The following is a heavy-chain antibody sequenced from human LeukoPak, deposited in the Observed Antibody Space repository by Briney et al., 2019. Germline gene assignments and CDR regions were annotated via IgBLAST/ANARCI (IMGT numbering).Heavy chain of an antibody. D-gene: IGHD4-23*01. CDR2: VNQGGTEK. CDR3: ARGARWAYYFDY. J-gene: IGHJ4*02. CDR1: GFTFTNAW. V-gene: IGHV3-7*03. Sequence: GGSLRLSCAASGFTFTNAWMSWVRQAPGKGLEWVANVNQGGTEKYYVDSVKGRFTISRDNAENSVFLQMNNLRAEDSAIYYCARGARWAYYFDYWGQGSLVTVSS.